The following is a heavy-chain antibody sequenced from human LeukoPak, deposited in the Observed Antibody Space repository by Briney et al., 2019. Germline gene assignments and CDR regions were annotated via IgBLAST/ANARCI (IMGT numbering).Heavy chain of an antibody. CDR1: GYSFTSYW. Sequence: GESLKISCKGSGYSFTSYWIGWVRQMPGKGLEWMGIIYPGDSDTRYSPPFQGQVTISADKSISTAYLQWSSLKASDTAMYYCARWSAAGIRHDAFDIWGQGTMVTVSS. D-gene: IGHD6-13*01. CDR2: IYPGDSDT. CDR3: ARWSAAGIRHDAFDI. V-gene: IGHV5-51*01. J-gene: IGHJ3*02.